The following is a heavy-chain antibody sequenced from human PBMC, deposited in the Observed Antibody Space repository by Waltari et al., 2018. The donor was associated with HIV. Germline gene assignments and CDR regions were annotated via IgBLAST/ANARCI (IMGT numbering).Heavy chain of an antibody. CDR1: GASISTSY. CDR2: IYFTGTT. D-gene: IGHD2-21*01. Sequence: QVQLQESGPGLVKSSESLSIPCTVSGASISTSYWSWIRQPAGKGLEWLGRIYFTGTTNYNPSLKGRFTMSVDTSKNQFSLKVSSVTAADTAVFYCARGPGQASSEAFDFWGQGTLVTVSS. J-gene: IGHJ3*01. V-gene: IGHV4-4*07. CDR3: ARGPGQASSEAFDF.